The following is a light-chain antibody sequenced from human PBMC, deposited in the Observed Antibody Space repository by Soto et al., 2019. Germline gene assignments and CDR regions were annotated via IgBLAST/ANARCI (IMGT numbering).Light chain of an antibody. J-gene: IGLJ1*01. CDR3: CSYAGSYTFV. CDR2: DVS. V-gene: IGLV2-11*01. Sequence: QSVLTQPRSVSGSPGQSVTISCTGTSSDVGGYNYVSWYQQHPGKAPKLMIYDVSKRPSGVPDRFSGSKSGNTASLTISGLQAEDEADYYCCSYAGSYTFVFGTX. CDR1: SSDVGGYNY.